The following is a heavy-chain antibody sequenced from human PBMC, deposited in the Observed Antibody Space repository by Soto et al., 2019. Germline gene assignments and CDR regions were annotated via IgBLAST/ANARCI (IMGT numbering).Heavy chain of an antibody. CDR3: ATQGLPNYYYSGMDV. J-gene: IGHJ6*02. CDR2: IIPIFGTA. V-gene: IGHV1-69*05. D-gene: IGHD5-18*01. CDR1: GGTFSSYA. Sequence: QVQLVQSGAEVKKPGSSVKVSCKASGGTFSSYAISWVRQAPGQGLEWMGGIIPIFGTADYAQKFQGRVTXTXDXSAXTAYMELSSLRSEATAVYYCATQGLPNYYYSGMDVWGQGPTVTVSS.